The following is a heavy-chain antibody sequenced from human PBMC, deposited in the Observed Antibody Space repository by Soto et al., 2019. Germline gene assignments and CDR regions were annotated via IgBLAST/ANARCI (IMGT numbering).Heavy chain of an antibody. J-gene: IGHJ6*02. V-gene: IGHV3-74*01. CDR3: VRDGYPAWVYGVDV. CDR1: GFTFGTYL. CDR2: MNSDGSRS. D-gene: IGHD5-18*01. Sequence: PGGSLSLSCAASGFTFGTYLMHWVRQAPGKGLVWVSRMNSDGSRSDYADSVKGRFTISRDNARNTLYLQMNSLSAEDTAVYYCVRDGYPAWVYGVDVWGQGTTVTVSS.